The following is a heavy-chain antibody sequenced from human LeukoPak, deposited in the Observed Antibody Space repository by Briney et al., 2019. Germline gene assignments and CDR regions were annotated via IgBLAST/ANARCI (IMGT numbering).Heavy chain of an antibody. CDR3: ARDRITVVRGALRYYGMDV. CDR1: GGSITNYC. V-gene: IGHV4-59*01. Sequence: SEPLSLTCTVSGGSITNYCWSWIRQPPGKGREWMGYIYCSGSYYDNPSLKSRLTISVHTSKNQVSLKLNSVTASNTAVYYGARDRITVVRGALRYYGMDVWGQGTTVTVSS. J-gene: IGHJ6*02. CDR2: IYCSGSY. D-gene: IGHD3-10*01.